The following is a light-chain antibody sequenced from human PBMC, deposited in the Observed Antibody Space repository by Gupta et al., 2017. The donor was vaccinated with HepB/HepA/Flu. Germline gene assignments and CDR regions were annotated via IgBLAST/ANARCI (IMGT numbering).Light chain of an antibody. CDR3: ETWDTNTHVV. CDR1: SGHSSYI. J-gene: IGLJ2*01. V-gene: IGLV4-60*03. Sequence: QPVLTQSSSVSASLGSSVKLTCTLSSGHSSYIIAWHQQQPGKAPRYLMKLEGSGSYNKGSGVPDRFSGSSSGADRYLTISSLQSEDEADYDCETWDTNTHVVLGGGTKLTVL. CDR2: LEGSGSY.